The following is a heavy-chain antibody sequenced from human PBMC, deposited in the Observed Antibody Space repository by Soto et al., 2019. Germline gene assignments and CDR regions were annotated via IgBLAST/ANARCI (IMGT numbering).Heavy chain of an antibody. CDR2: IYGDDSDT. Sequence: GESLKISCKGFGYSFSSYWIAWVRQKPGKGLEWMGMIYGDDSDTRYSPSFQGQVTISADKSINTAYLQWSSLKASDTAMYFCARQDHASITKIHHGLDVWGQGTTVTVSS. V-gene: IGHV5-51*01. D-gene: IGHD3-22*01. CDR3: ARQDHASITKIHHGLDV. CDR1: GYSFSSYW. J-gene: IGHJ6*02.